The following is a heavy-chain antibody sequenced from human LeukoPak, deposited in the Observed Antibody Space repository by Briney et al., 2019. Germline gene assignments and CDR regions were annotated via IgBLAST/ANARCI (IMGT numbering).Heavy chain of an antibody. D-gene: IGHD6-19*01. CDR2: INSDGCST. J-gene: IGHJ4*02. V-gene: IGHV3-74*01. CDR1: GFTFSSYW. Sequence: PGGSLRLSCAASGFTFSSYWMHWVRQAPGKGLVWVSRINSDGCSTSYADSVKGRFTISRDNAKNTLYLQMNSLRAEDTAVYYCARDQIKGSGWYYYWGQGTLVTVSS. CDR3: ARDQIKGSGWYYY.